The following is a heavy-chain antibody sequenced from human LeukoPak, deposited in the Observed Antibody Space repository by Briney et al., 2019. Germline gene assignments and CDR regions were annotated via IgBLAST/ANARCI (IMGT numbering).Heavy chain of an antibody. CDR2: ICHSGST. Sequence: SETLSLTCTVSGYSISSGYYWGWIRQPPGKGLEWIGSICHSGSTYYNPSLKSRVTISVDTSKNQFSLKLSSVTAADTAVYYCARASYGYGSGRRDDYWGQGTLVTVSS. CDR3: ARASYGYGSGRRDDY. CDR1: GYSISSGYY. J-gene: IGHJ4*02. D-gene: IGHD3-10*01. V-gene: IGHV4-38-2*02.